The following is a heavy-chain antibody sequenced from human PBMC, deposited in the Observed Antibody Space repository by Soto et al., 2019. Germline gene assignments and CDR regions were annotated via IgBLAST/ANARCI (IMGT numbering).Heavy chain of an antibody. CDR2: ISPFNGHT. J-gene: IGHJ4*02. CDR3: ARDAGGGSYLAY. V-gene: IGHV1-18*01. CDR1: GYTFTNYV. Sequence: QVQLVHSGGEVKKPGASVKVSCKPAGYTFTNYVISWVRQAPGQGLEWMGWISPFNGHTKYAQKFQDRVTLTTDTSTSTAYMELRSLRFDDAGVYYCARDAGGGSYLAYWGQGTLVAVSS. D-gene: IGHD1-26*01.